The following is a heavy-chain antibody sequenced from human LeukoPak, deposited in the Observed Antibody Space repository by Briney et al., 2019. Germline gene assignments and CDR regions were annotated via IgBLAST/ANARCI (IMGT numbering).Heavy chain of an antibody. CDR3: ARDEGARVPFDY. Sequence: GGSLRLSCAASGFTFSSYSMNWVRQAPGKGLEWVSSISSSSSYIYYADSVKGRFTISRDNAKNSLYLQMNSLRAEDTAVYYCARDEGARVPFDYWGQGTLVTVSS. V-gene: IGHV3-21*01. D-gene: IGHD1-1*01. CDR2: ISSSSSYI. J-gene: IGHJ4*02. CDR1: GFTFSSYS.